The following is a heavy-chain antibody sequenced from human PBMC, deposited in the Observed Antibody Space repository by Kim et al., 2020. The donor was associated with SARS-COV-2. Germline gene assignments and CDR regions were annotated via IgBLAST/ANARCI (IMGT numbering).Heavy chain of an antibody. V-gene: IGHV4-31*03. CDR2: IYYSGST. J-gene: IGHJ3*02. D-gene: IGHD4-4*01. CDR1: GGSISSGGYY. CDR3: ARDPRGATVAFDI. Sequence: SETLSLTCTVSGGSISSGGYYWSWIRQHPGKGLEWIGYIYYSGSTYYNPSLKSRVTISVDTSKNQFSLKLSSVTAADTAVYYCARDPRGATVAFDIWGQGTMVTVSS.